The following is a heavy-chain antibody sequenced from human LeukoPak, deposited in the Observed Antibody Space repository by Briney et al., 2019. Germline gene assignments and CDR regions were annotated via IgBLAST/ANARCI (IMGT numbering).Heavy chain of an antibody. J-gene: IGHJ4*02. D-gene: IGHD1-26*01. V-gene: IGHV3-30*18. CDR2: ISYDGSTK. CDR3: AKDSSVWVVGAISYFDY. CDR1: GFTFSNYG. Sequence: GRSLRLSCAASGFTFSNYGMHWVRQAPGKGLEWVAAISYDGSTKYYADSVKGRFTSSRDNSKNTLYLQMNSLRPEDTAVYYCAKDSSVWVVGAISYFDYWGQGTLVTVSS.